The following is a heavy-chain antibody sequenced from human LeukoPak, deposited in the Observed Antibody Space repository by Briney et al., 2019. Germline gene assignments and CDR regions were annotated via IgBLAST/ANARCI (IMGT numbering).Heavy chain of an antibody. CDR3: ARAHSGSYLSLDY. V-gene: IGHV4-61*08. CDR1: GGSISSGGYY. Sequence: SETPSLTCTVSGGSISSGGYYWSWIRQHPGKGLEWIGYIYYSGSTNYNPSLKSRVTISVDTSKNQFSLRLSSVTAADTAVYYCARAHSGSYLSLDYWGQGTLVTVSS. CDR2: IYYSGST. J-gene: IGHJ4*02. D-gene: IGHD1-26*01.